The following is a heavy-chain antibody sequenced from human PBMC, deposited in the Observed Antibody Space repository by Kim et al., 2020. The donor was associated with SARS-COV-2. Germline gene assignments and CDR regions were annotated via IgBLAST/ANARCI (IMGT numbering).Heavy chain of an antibody. CDR3: ARVTPSSNLRPYYFDY. V-gene: IGHV3-66*01. CDR2: IYSGGST. D-gene: IGHD4-4*01. Sequence: GGSLRLSCAASGFTVSSNYMSWVRQAPGKGLEWVSVIYSGGSTYYAASVKGRFTISRDNSKNTLYLQMNSLRAEDTAVYYCARVTPSSNLRPYYFDYWGQGTLVTVSS. CDR1: GFTVSSNY. J-gene: IGHJ4*02.